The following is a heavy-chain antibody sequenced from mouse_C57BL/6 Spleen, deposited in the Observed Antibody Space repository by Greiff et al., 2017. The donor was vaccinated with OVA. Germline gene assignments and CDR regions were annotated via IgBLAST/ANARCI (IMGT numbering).Heavy chain of an antibody. Sequence: QVQLKQPGAELVMPGASVKLSCKASGYTFTSYWMHWVKQRPGQGLEWIGEIDPSDSYTNYNQKFKGKSTLTVDKSSSTAYMQLSSLTSEDSAVYYCARGKTPFDYWGQGTTLTVSS. CDR2: IDPSDSYT. V-gene: IGHV1-69*01. J-gene: IGHJ2*01. CDR3: ARGKTPFDY. CDR1: GYTFTSYW.